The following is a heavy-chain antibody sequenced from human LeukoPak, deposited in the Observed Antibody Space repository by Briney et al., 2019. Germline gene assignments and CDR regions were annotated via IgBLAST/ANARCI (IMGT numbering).Heavy chain of an antibody. V-gene: IGHV4-34*01. CDR3: ASLTVRRSSSWEKTNDY. CDR1: GGSFSGYY. D-gene: IGHD6-13*01. J-gene: IGHJ4*02. Sequence: SETLSLTCAVYGGSFSGYYWSWVRQPPGKGLEWIGEINHSGSTNYNPSLKSRVTISVDTSKNQFSLNLSSVTAADTAVYYCASLTVRRSSSWEKTNDYWGQGTLVTVSS. CDR2: INHSGST.